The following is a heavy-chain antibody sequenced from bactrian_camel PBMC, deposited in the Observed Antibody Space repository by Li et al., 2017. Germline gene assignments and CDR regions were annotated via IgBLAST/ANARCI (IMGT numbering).Heavy chain of an antibody. D-gene: IGHD3*01. CDR1: GYTCRDCC. J-gene: IGHJ4*01. CDR2: IDSDGTIA. Sequence: HVQLVESGGGSVQAGESLRLSCTTSGYTCRDCCTGWFRQAPGKEREGLAAIDSDGTIAYAVYVEGRFTISRDNTKNTVYLQMNTLKPEDSAMYYCAEKRGLCGTWWWKAFEYSNWGQGTQVTVS. V-gene: IGHV3S1*01. CDR3: AEKRGLCGTWWWKAFEYSN.